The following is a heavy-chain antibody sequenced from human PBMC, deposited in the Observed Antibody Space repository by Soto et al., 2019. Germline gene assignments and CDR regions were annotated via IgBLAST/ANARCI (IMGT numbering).Heavy chain of an antibody. D-gene: IGHD3-3*01. CDR3: AVFWSGYYENWFDP. CDR2: INPSGGST. J-gene: IGHJ5*02. Sequence: EASVKVSCKASGYTFTSYYMHWVRQAPGQGLEWMGIINPSGGSTSYAQNFQGRVTMTRDTSTSTVYMELSSLRSEDTAVYYCAVFWSGYYENWFDPGGQGTLGTVSS. V-gene: IGHV1-46*01. CDR1: GYTFTSYY.